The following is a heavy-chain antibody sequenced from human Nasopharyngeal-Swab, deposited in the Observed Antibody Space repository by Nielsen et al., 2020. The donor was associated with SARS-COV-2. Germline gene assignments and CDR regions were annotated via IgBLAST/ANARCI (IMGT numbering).Heavy chain of an antibody. V-gene: IGHV4-59*08. CDR2: IYYTGST. CDR1: GGSISPYY. CDR3: ARHFRGGDV. J-gene: IGHJ6*04. Sequence: SETLSLTCTVSGGSISPYYWGWTRQPPGKGLEWIGYIYYTGSTNYNPSLKSRLTISVDRSKNQFSLRLSPVTAADTAVYYCARHFRGGDVWGNGTTVTVSS. D-gene: IGHD3-10*01.